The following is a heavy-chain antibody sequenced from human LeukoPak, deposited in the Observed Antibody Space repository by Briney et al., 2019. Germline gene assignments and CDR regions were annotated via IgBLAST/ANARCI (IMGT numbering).Heavy chain of an antibody. J-gene: IGHJ4*02. CDR2: IKQDGSKK. V-gene: IGHV3-7*03. CDR3: AKAMTNGYGDYLH. CDR1: GFPFSSYW. D-gene: IGHD4-17*01. Sequence: GGSLRLSCVASGFPFSSYWMTWVRQAPGKGLEWVANIKQDGSKKSYVDSVKGRFTISRDNSKNTLYLQMNSLRAEDTAVYYCAKAMTNGYGDYLHWGQGTLVTVSS.